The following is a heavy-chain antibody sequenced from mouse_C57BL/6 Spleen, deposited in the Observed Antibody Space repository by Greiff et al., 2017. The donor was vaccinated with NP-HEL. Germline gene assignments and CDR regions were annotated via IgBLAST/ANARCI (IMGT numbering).Heavy chain of an antibody. CDR2: ISSGSSTI. CDR3: ARYYDYDGDYCAMDY. D-gene: IGHD2-4*01. CDR1: GFTFSDYG. Sequence: EVQRVESGGGLVKPGGSLKLSCAASGFTFSDYGMHWVRQAPEKGLEWVAYISSGSSTIYYADTVKGRFTISRDNAKNTLFLQMTSLRSEDTAMYYCARYYDYDGDYCAMDYWGQGTSVTVSS. J-gene: IGHJ4*01. V-gene: IGHV5-17*01.